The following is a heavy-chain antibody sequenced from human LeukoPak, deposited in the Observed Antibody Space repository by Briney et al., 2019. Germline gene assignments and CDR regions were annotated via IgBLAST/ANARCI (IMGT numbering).Heavy chain of an antibody. V-gene: IGHV1-2*04. CDR1: GYIFTAYY. CDR3: ARGGMDVMNTGLWKPLEF. D-gene: IGHD5-18*01. CDR2: INPNNDYT. J-gene: IGHJ4*02. Sequence: ASLKVSCKASGYIFTAYYIHWVRQAPGQGLEWMGWINPNNDYTNYAQDFQGWVTLTRDMSITTAYMEVNRLRSDDTAVYYCARGGMDVMNTGLWKPLEFWGQGTLVTVSS.